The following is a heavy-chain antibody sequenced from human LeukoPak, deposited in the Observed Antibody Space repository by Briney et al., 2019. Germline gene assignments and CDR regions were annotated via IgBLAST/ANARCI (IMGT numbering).Heavy chain of an antibody. J-gene: IGHJ4*02. D-gene: IGHD5-18*01. V-gene: IGHV4-61*02. CDR1: GGSISSGSYY. CDR2: IYTSGST. Sequence: SETLSLTCTVSGGSISSGSYYWSWIRQPAGKGLEWIGRIYTSGSTNYNPSLKSRVTISVDTSKNQFSLKLSSVTAADTAVYYCARIIVSGYSYGGLGYWGQGTLVTVSS. CDR3: ARIIVSGYSYGGLGY.